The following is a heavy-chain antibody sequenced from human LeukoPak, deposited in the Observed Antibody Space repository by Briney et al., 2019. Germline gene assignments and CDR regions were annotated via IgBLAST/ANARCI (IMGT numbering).Heavy chain of an antibody. Sequence: SETLSLTCTVSGGSISSYYWSWIRQPAGKGLEWIGRIYTSGSTNYNPSLKSRVTISVDTSKNQFSLKLSSVTAADTAVYYCARLSRDVYNSYYFDYWGQGTLVTVSS. V-gene: IGHV4-4*07. CDR3: ARLSRDVYNSYYFDY. D-gene: IGHD5-24*01. CDR1: GGSISSYY. CDR2: IYTSGST. J-gene: IGHJ4*02.